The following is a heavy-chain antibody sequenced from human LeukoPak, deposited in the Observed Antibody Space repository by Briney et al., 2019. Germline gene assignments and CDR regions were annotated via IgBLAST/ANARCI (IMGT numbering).Heavy chain of an antibody. CDR2: ISSSSSYI. V-gene: IGHV3-21*01. CDR3: ARGAVNSYGYGDFDY. J-gene: IGHJ4*02. Sequence: GGSLRLSCAASGFTFSSYSMNWVRQAPGKGLEWVSSISSSSSYIYYADSVKGRFTISRDNAKNSLYLQMNSLRAEDTAVYYCARGAVNSYGYGDFDYWGQGTLVTVSS. CDR1: GFTFSSYS. D-gene: IGHD5-18*01.